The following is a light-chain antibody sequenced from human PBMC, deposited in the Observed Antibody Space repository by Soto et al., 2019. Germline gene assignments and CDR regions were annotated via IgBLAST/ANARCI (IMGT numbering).Light chain of an antibody. V-gene: IGKV1-5*03. CDR1: QSINNL. CDR3: QQYSTYSRA. J-gene: IGKJ1*01. CDR2: KAS. Sequence: DIQMTQPPSTLSASIGDRVTITCRASQSINNLLAWYQQKPGKAPNLLIYKASSLESGVPSRFSGSGSGTEFTLTISRLQPDDFATYYCQQYSTYSRAFGQGTKVDIK.